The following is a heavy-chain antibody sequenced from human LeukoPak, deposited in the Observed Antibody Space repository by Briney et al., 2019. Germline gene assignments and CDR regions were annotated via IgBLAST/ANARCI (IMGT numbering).Heavy chain of an antibody. CDR1: GYSFTSYW. D-gene: IGHD3-22*01. CDR3: ATTYYYDSSGYFSY. V-gene: IGHV5-51*01. CDR2: IYPGDSDT. Sequence: VESLKISCKGSGYSFTSYWIGWVRQMPGKGLEWMGIIYPGDSDTRYSPSFQGQVTISADKSISTAYLQWSSLKASDTAMYCCATTYYYDSSGYFSYWGQGTLVTVSS. J-gene: IGHJ4*02.